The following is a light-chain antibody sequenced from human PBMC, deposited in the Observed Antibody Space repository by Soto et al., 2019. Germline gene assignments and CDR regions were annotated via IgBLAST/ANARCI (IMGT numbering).Light chain of an antibody. J-gene: IGLJ2*01. CDR3: SSYASSSTLF. V-gene: IGLV2-14*01. CDR1: SSDVGGYKY. CDR2: EVS. Sequence: QSALTQPPSVSGSPGQSITISCTGTSSDVGGYKYVSWYQQHPGKAPKLMIYEVSNRPSGVPDRFSGSKSGNTASLTISGLLDEDEADYYCSSYASSSTLFFCGGTKLTVL.